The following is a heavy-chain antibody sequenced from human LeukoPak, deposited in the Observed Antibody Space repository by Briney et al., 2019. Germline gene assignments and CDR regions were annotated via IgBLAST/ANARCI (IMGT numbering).Heavy chain of an antibody. Sequence: SETLSLTCTVSGGSISSSSYYWSWIRQPPGKGLEWIGEINHSGSTNYNPSHKSRVTISVDTSKNQFSLKLGSVTAADTAVYYCARSSSSEFGAFDIWGHGTMVTVSS. CDR3: ARSSSSEFGAFDI. CDR2: INHSGST. CDR1: GGSISSSSYY. D-gene: IGHD3-10*01. V-gene: IGHV4-39*07. J-gene: IGHJ3*02.